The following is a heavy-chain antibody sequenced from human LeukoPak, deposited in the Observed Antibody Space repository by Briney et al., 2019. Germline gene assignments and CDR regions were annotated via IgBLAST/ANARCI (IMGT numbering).Heavy chain of an antibody. CDR1: GGSINSSSYY. D-gene: IGHD2-2*01. Sequence: SETLSLTCTVSGGSINSSSYYWGWIRQPPGKGLEWIGSIYYSGSTYYNPSLKSRVTISVDTSKNQFSLKLSSVTAADTAVYYCALVVPAVSYFDYWGQGTLVTVSS. CDR3: ALVVPAVSYFDY. V-gene: IGHV4-39*01. J-gene: IGHJ4*02. CDR2: IYYSGST.